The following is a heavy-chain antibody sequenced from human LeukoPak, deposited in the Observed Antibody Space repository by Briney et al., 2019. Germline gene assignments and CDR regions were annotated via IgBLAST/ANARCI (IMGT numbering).Heavy chain of an antibody. J-gene: IGHJ4*02. V-gene: IGHV3-30*02. CDR3: AKTPRYGSGGSCPWFDY. D-gene: IGHD2-15*01. Sequence: PGGSLRLSCAASGFTFSSYGMHWVRQAPGKGLEWVAFIRYDGSNKYYADSVKGRFTISRDNSKNTLYLQMDSLRAEDTAVYYCAKTPRYGSGGSCPWFDYWGQGTLVTVSS. CDR1: GFTFSSYG. CDR2: IRYDGSNK.